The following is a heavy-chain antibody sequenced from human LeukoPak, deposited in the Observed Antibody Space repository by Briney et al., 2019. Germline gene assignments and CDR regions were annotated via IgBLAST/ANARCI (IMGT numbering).Heavy chain of an antibody. CDR1: GFTFSKYT. J-gene: IGHJ4*02. D-gene: IGHD2-8*01. Sequence: GGSLRLSCAASGFTFSKYTMNWVRQAPGKDLEWVSGIYGDGGNMFYADSVKGRFTISGDNSRNTLYLQVNSLRAEDTAIYYCAKDRIPDGVWSLDYWGQGALVTVSS. CDR2: IYGDGGNM. V-gene: IGHV3-23*01. CDR3: AKDRIPDGVWSLDY.